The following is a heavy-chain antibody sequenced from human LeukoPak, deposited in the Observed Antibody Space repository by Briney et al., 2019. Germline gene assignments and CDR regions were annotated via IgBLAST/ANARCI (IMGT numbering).Heavy chain of an antibody. D-gene: IGHD2-2*01. Sequence: GGSLRLSCAAAGFTVSSDYMSWVRQAPGKGLEWVSVIYTGGSTYYADSVKGRFTISRDNSKNTLCLQMNSLRAEDTAVYYCARYCSDISCYSFDVWGQGTMVTVSS. V-gene: IGHV3-53*01. CDR2: IYTGGST. CDR3: ARYCSDISCYSFDV. CDR1: GFTVSSDY. J-gene: IGHJ3*01.